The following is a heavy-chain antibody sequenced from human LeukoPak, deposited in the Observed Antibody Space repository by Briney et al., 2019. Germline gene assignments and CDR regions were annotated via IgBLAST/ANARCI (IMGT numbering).Heavy chain of an antibody. J-gene: IGHJ4*02. CDR1: GFTFSNYW. Sequence: GGSLRLSCAASGFTFSNYWMHWVRQAPGKGLVWVSRIKPDGSGTSYVDSVKGRFTISRDNAKSTLYLQMNSLGAEDTAVYYCAKDAVYGSGSVDYWGQGALVTVSS. CDR3: AKDAVYGSGSVDY. D-gene: IGHD3-10*01. CDR2: IKPDGSGT. V-gene: IGHV3-74*01.